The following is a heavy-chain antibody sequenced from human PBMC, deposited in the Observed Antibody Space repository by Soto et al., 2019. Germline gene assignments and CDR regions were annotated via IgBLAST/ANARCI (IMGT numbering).Heavy chain of an antibody. D-gene: IGHD3-22*01. CDR2: IDPSDSYT. CDR1: GYSFTSYW. V-gene: IGHV5-10-1*01. CDR3: ARRWYYYDSSGPVLRMDV. Sequence: PGESLKISCQGSGYSFTSYWISWVRQMPGKGLEWMGRIDPSDSYTNYSPSFQGHVTISADKSISTAYLQWSSLKASDTAMYYCARRWYYYDSSGPVLRMDVWGQGTTVTVSS. J-gene: IGHJ6*02.